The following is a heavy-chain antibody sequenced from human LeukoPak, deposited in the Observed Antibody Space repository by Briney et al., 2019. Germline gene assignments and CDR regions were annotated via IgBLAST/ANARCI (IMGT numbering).Heavy chain of an antibody. Sequence: SETLSLTCTVSGGSISSSPYYWGWIRQPPGKGLEWIGSIYYSGTTHYNPSLESRVTISVDTSKNQFSLKLSSVTAADTAVYYCARWDYGDYSFAFDIWGQGTMVAVSS. CDR2: IYYSGTT. CDR3: ARWDYGDYSFAFDI. CDR1: GGSISSSPYY. D-gene: IGHD4-17*01. V-gene: IGHV4-39*07. J-gene: IGHJ3*02.